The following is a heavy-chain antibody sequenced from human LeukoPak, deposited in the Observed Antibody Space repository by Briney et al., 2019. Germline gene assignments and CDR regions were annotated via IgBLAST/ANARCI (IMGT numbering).Heavy chain of an antibody. D-gene: IGHD3-3*01. CDR1: GFAFSRFG. CDR3: ARDSDYDFWSGPSDY. CDR2: IRYDGGNT. Sequence: GGSLRLSCATAGFAFSRFGLHWVRQAPGKGLEWVTFIRYDGGNTYYADSVKGRFTISRDNSKNTLYLQMNSLRAEDTAVYYCARDSDYDFWSGPSDYWGQGTLVTVSS. V-gene: IGHV3-30*02. J-gene: IGHJ4*02.